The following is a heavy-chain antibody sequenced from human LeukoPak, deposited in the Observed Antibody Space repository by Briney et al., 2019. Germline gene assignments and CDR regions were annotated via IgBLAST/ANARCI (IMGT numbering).Heavy chain of an antibody. V-gene: IGHV1-69*13. D-gene: IGHD2-21*01. CDR3: ARELAYCGGDCYSPLGY. Sequence: ASVKVSCKASGGTFSSYAISWVRQAPGPGLEWMGRIIPIFGTANYAQKFQGKITITADESTSTAYMELSSLRSEDTAVYYCARELAYCGGDCYSPLGYWGQGTLVTVSS. J-gene: IGHJ4*02. CDR1: GGTFSSYA. CDR2: IIPIFGTA.